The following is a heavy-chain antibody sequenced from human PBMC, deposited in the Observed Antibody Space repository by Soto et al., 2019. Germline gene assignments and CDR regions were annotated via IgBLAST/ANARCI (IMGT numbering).Heavy chain of an antibody. V-gene: IGHV3-33*01. CDR3: ARDPGRDIPIDY. Sequence: QVQLVESGGGVVQPGRSLRLSCTASGFTLSDYGMHWVRQAPGKGLEWVAVIWHDGGAKYYAESVTGRITISRDNSKNTVHLQIDSLCAEYTALYYCARDPGRDIPIDYWGQGTLVTVSS. D-gene: IGHD3-9*01. J-gene: IGHJ4*02. CDR1: GFTLSDYG. CDR2: IWHDGGAK.